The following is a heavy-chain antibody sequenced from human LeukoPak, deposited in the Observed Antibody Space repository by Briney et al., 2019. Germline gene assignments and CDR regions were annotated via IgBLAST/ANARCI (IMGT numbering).Heavy chain of an antibody. J-gene: IGHJ4*02. CDR2: ISGSGGST. CDR3: AREMNSGSYPANYFDY. CDR1: GFTFSSYA. D-gene: IGHD1-26*01. Sequence: GGSLRLSCAASGFTFSSYAMSWVRQAPGKGLEWVSAISGSGGSTYYADSVKGRFTISRDNSKNTLYLQMNSLRAEDTAVYYCAREMNSGSYPANYFDYWGQGTLVTVSS. V-gene: IGHV3-23*01.